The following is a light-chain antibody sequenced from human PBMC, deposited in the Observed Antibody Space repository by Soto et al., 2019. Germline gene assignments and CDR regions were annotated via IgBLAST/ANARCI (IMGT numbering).Light chain of an antibody. J-gene: IGLJ1*01. Sequence: QSVLTQSPSASGTPGQRVTISCSGSSSNIGGNPVNWYQQLPGTAPKLLIYGNDQRPSGVPDRFSGSKSGTSASLAISGLQSEDGADFYCAAWDDSLNAVVFGTGTKVTVL. CDR1: SSNIGGNP. CDR3: AAWDDSLNAVV. V-gene: IGLV1-44*01. CDR2: GND.